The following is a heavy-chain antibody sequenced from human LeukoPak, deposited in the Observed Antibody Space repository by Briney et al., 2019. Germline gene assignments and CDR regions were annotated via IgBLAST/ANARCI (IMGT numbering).Heavy chain of an antibody. CDR2: IIPIFGTA. Sequence: SVKASCKASGGTFSSYAISWVRQAPGQGLEWMGRIIPIFGTANYAQKFQGRVTITTDESTSTAYMELSSLRSEDTAVYYCARHNWNYGWFDPWGQGTLVTVSS. CDR3: ARHNWNYGWFDP. V-gene: IGHV1-69*05. J-gene: IGHJ5*02. CDR1: GGTFSSYA. D-gene: IGHD1-7*01.